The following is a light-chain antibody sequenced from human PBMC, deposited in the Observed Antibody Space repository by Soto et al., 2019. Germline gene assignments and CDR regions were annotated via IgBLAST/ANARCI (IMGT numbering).Light chain of an antibody. V-gene: IGLV1-40*01. J-gene: IGLJ2*01. CDR3: QSYDSSLSAVV. Sequence: QSVLTQPPSVSGAQGQRVSISCTGSSSNIGAGYDVHWYEHLPGTAPKLLIYQNNNRPSGVPDRFSGSKSGTSASLAITGLQAEDEADYYCQSYDSSLSAVVFGGGTKVTVL. CDR1: SSNIGAGYD. CDR2: QNN.